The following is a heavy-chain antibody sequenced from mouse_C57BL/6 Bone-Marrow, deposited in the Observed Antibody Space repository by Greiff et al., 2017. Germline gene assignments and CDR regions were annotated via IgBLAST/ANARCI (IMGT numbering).Heavy chain of an antibody. CDR1: GFTFSDYY. CDR2: ISNGGGST. J-gene: IGHJ1*03. Sequence: EVKLMESGGGLVQPGGSLKLSCAASGFTFSDYYMYWVRQTPEKRLEWVAYISNGGGSTYYPDTVKGRFTISRANAKNTLYLQMSRLMSEDTAMYYCARHGRYVDVWGKGTTVTVSS. V-gene: IGHV5-12*01. CDR3: ARHGRYVDV.